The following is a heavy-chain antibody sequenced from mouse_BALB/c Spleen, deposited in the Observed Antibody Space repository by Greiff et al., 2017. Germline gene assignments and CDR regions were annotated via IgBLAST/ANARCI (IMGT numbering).Heavy chain of an antibody. CDR3: ARAYGAYAMDY. D-gene: IGHD1-1*02. CDR1: GYSITSGYY. Sequence: EVHLVESGPGLVKPSQSLSLTCSVTGYSITSGYYWNWIRQFPGNKLEWMGYISYDGSNNYNPSLKNRISITRDTSKNQFFLKLNSVTTEDTATYYCARAYGAYAMDYWGQGTSVTVSS. CDR2: ISYDGSN. J-gene: IGHJ4*01. V-gene: IGHV3-6*02.